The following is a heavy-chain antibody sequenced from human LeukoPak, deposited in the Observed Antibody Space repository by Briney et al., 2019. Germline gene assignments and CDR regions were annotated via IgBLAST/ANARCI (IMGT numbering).Heavy chain of an antibody. CDR2: IWYDGSNE. J-gene: IGHJ4*02. D-gene: IGHD5-24*01. CDR1: GFTFSDFG. V-gene: IGHV3-33*01. CDR3: ARDPEGRDGFY. Sequence: QPGGSLRLSCAASGFTFSDFGMHWVRQAPGKGLEWVAVIWYDGSNEYYVDSVKGRFTISRDNSKNTLYLQMNSLSAEDTAVYYCARDPEGRDGFYWGQGTLVTVSS.